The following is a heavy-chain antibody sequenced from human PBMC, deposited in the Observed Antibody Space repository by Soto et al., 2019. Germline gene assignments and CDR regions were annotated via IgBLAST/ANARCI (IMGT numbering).Heavy chain of an antibody. J-gene: IGHJ6*02. Sequence: QLQLQEPGPGLLKPSETLSLTCAVSGASISNSDYYWGWIRQPPGKGLEWIGSVFYNDNTYYSPSIKCRLTIFRDTSKNHFSLKLSSVPAADTAVYFCARHQYGYGLDVWGQATTVTVSS. V-gene: IGHV4-39*01. CDR2: VFYNDNT. CDR3: ARHQYGYGLDV. D-gene: IGHD3-10*01. CDR1: GASISNSDYY.